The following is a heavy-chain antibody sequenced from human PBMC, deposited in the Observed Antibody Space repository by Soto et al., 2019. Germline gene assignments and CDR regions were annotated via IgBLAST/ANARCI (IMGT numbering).Heavy chain of an antibody. D-gene: IGHD2-15*01. CDR1: GFTFSSYA. V-gene: IGHV3-23*01. J-gene: IGHJ4*02. Sequence: GSLRLSCAASGFTFSSYAMSWVRQAPGKGLEWVSAISGSGGSTYYADSVKGRFTISRDNSKNTLYLQMNSLRAEDTAVYYCAKDRILTVVPPSPIDYWGQGTLVTVSS. CDR3: AKDRILTVVPPSPIDY. CDR2: ISGSGGST.